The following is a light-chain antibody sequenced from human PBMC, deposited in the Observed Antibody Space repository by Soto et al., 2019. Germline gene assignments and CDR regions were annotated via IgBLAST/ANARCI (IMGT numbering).Light chain of an antibody. Sequence: EIVMTQSPATLSVSPGEGATLSCSASQSVGVNLAWYQQKPGQAPRLLIFGASSRATGIPGRISGSGSGTEFTLTISSLQSEDFGVYFCQQYDYWPETVGQGTKVEIK. CDR3: QQYDYWPET. CDR2: GAS. CDR1: QSVGVN. J-gene: IGKJ1*01. V-gene: IGKV3-15*01.